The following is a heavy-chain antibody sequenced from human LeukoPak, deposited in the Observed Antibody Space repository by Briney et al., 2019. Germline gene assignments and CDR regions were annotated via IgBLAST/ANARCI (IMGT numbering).Heavy chain of an antibody. J-gene: IGHJ5*02. Sequence: SETLSLTCTVSGGSISSSSYYWGWIRQPPGKGLEWIGSIYYSGSTYYNPSLKSRVTISVDTSKNQFSLKLSSVTAADTAVYYCARDPDYYGSGSYYNWFDPWGQGTLVTVSS. V-gene: IGHV4-39*07. D-gene: IGHD3-10*01. CDR3: ARDPDYYGSGSYYNWFDP. CDR2: IYYSGST. CDR1: GGSISSSSYY.